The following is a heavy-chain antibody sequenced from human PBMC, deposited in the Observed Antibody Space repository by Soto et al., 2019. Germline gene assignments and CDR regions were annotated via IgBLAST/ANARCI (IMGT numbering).Heavy chain of an antibody. J-gene: IGHJ6*02. CDR3: ERSGSGSYYYYYYGMDV. CDR2: IYYSGST. V-gene: IGHV4-59*01. D-gene: IGHD3-10*01. Sequence: SETLSLTCTVSGGSISSYYWSWIRQPPGKGLEWIGYIYYSGSTNYNPSLKSRVTISVDTSKNQFSLKLSSVTAADTAVYYCERSGSGSYYYYYYGMDVWGQGTTVTVSS. CDR1: GGSISSYY.